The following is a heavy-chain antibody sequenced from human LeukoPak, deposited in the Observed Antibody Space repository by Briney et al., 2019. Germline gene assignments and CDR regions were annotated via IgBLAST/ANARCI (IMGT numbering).Heavy chain of an antibody. D-gene: IGHD2-8*01. CDR1: GFTFSSYT. V-gene: IGHV3-21*01. CDR2: ISSSSDDI. Sequence: PGGSLRLSCAASGFTFSSYTMNWVRQAPRKGLEWVSSISSSSDDIYYADSVKGRFTISRDNAKNSLFLQVNSLRAEDTAVYYCAREWVAGGMVYYYYGMDVWGQGTTVTVSS. J-gene: IGHJ6*02. CDR3: AREWVAGGMVYYYYGMDV.